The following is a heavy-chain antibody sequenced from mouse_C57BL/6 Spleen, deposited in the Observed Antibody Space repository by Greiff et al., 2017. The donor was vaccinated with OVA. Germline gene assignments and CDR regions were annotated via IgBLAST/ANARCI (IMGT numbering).Heavy chain of an antibody. V-gene: IGHV5-17*01. CDR1: GFTFSDYG. D-gene: IGHD1-1*01. J-gene: IGHJ4*01. CDR3: ARTYSTYSTVVARDAMDY. CDR2: ISSGSSTI. Sequence: DVMLVESGGGLVKPGGSLKLSCAASGFTFSDYGMHWVRQAPEKGLEWVAYISSGSSTIYYADTVKGRFTISRDNAKSTLFLQMTSLRSEDTAMYYCARTYSTYSTVVARDAMDYWGQGTSVTVSS.